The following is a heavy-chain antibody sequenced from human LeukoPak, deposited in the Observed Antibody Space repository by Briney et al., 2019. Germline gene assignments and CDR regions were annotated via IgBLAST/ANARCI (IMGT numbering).Heavy chain of an antibody. CDR2: IYYSGST. J-gene: IGHJ4*02. CDR3: ARRGSPSGWYVFDY. Sequence: SETLSLTCTVSGGSISSSSYYWGWIRQPPGKGLEWIGSIYYSGSTYYNPSLKSRATISVDTSKNQFPLKLSSATAADTAVYYCARRGSPSGWYVFDYWGQGTLVTVSS. D-gene: IGHD6-19*01. CDR1: GGSISSSSYY. V-gene: IGHV4-39*01.